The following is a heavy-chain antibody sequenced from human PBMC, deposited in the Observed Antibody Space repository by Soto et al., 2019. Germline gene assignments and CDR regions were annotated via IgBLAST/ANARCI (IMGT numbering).Heavy chain of an antibody. CDR1: GYTFTSYD. V-gene: IGHV1-8*01. D-gene: IGHD3-9*01. CDR2: MNPNSGNA. Sequence: GASVKVSCKASGYTFTSYDINWVRQATGQGLEWMGGMNPNSGNADYAQKFQGRVTMTTDESTSTAYMELSSLRSEDTAVYYCARGADILTDYYYYGMDVWGQGTTVTVSS. CDR3: ARGADILTDYYYYGMDV. J-gene: IGHJ6*02.